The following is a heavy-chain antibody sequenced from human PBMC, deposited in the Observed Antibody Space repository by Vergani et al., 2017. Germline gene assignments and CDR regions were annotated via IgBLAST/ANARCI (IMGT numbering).Heavy chain of an antibody. Sequence: QVQLQQWGAGVVKPSGTLSLTCAVFGESFSSFYWSWIRQPPGKGLEWIGEINNDGHTNYNPSLESRVTVSRDTAKNKFSLNLMSVTDADTAMYYCAVRPLVNLVGGEIVTKRTFDYWSQGSLVTVSS. CDR2: INNDGHT. CDR1: GESFSSFY. V-gene: IGHV4-34*02. CDR3: AVRPLVNLVGGEIVTKRTFDY. J-gene: IGHJ4*02. D-gene: IGHD3-10*01.